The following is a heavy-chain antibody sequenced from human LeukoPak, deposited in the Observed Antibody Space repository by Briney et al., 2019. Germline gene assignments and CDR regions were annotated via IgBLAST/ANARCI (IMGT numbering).Heavy chain of an antibody. Sequence: GSLRLSCAASRFTLSSNVMSWVRQAPGKGLEWVSVIGGSGGNIHYADSVKGRFTISRDNSKNTLYLQMNSLRAEDTATYYCAKDIRWSFDYWGQGTLVTVSS. CDR1: RFTLSSNV. J-gene: IGHJ4*02. V-gene: IGHV3-23*01. D-gene: IGHD4-23*01. CDR3: AKDIRWSFDY. CDR2: IGGSGGNI.